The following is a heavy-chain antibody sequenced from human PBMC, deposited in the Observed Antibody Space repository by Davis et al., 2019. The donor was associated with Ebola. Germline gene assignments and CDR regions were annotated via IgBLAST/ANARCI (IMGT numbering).Heavy chain of an antibody. J-gene: IGHJ4*02. CDR3: AIPDCSGANCYSVYIKN. CDR2: MKPDASEA. Sequence: GESLKISCGASGLNFSTSWMNWVRQAPGNGLEWVASMKPDASEAYHADSVKGRFTISRDNAKSSLFLQMNSLRAEDTAVYYCAIPDCSGANCYSVYIKNWGQGTLVTVSS. V-gene: IGHV3-7*01. CDR1: GLNFSTSW. D-gene: IGHD2-15*01.